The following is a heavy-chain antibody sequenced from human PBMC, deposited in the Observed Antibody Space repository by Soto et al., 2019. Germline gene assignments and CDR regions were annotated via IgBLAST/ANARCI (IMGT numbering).Heavy chain of an antibody. D-gene: IGHD5-12*01. J-gene: IGHJ4*02. CDR2: IYYSGST. V-gene: IGHV4-39*01. CDR3: SGYGRFDY. CDR1: GGSISSSSYY. Sequence: SETLSLTCTVSGGSISSSSYYWGWIRQPPGKGLEWIGSIYYSGSTYYNPSLKSRVTISVDTSKNQFSLKLSSVTAADTAVYYCSGYGRFDYWGQGTLVTVSS.